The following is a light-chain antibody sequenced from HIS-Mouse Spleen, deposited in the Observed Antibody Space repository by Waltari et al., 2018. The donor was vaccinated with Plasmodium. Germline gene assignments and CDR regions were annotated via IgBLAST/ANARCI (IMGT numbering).Light chain of an antibody. CDR2: EDS. V-gene: IGLV3-10*01. CDR1: ALPNKY. CDR3: YSTDSSGNHRV. Sequence: SYELTQPPSVSVSPGQTARITCPGDALPNKYADSYQQKSGQAPGLVIYEDSKRPSGIPERFSGSSSGTMATLTISGAQVEDEADYYCYSTDSSGNHRVFGGGTKLTVL. J-gene: IGLJ3*02.